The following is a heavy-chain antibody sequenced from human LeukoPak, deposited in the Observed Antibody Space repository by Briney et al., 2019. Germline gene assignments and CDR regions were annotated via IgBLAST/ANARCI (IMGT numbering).Heavy chain of an antibody. J-gene: IGHJ4*02. CDR1: GFTFSSYG. CDR3: ARDTVINEGF. V-gene: IGHV3-30*03. Sequence: PGRSLRLSCAASGFTFSSYGMHWVRQAPGKGLEWVAVISYDGSNKYYADSVKGRFTISRDNSKNTLYLQMNSLRAEDAAVYYCARDTVINEGFWGQGTLVTVSS. CDR2: ISYDGSNK. D-gene: IGHD4-17*01.